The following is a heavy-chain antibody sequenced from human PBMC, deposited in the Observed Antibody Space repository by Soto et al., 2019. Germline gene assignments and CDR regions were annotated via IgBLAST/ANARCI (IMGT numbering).Heavy chain of an antibody. CDR2: ISYDGSNK. D-gene: IGHD3-10*01. CDR3: ARDLNYYGSGPRERHYYYYGMDV. CDR1: GFTFSSYA. V-gene: IGHV3-30-3*01. Sequence: PGGSLRLSCAASGFTFSSYAMHWVRQAPGKGLEWVAVISYDGSNKYYADSVKGRFTISRDNSKNTLYLQMNSLRAEDTAVYYCARDLNYYGSGPRERHYYYYGMDVWGQGTTVTVSS. J-gene: IGHJ6*02.